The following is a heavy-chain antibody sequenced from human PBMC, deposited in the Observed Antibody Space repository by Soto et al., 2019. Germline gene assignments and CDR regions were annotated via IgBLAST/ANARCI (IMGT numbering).Heavy chain of an antibody. CDR3: ATDKDDYGDYGIDY. V-gene: IGHV1-8*01. J-gene: IGHJ4*02. CDR2: MIPNIGNA. D-gene: IGHD4-17*01. CDR1: GYSFTSYD. Sequence: ASVKVSCKASGYSFTSYDINGVRQATGQGLEWMGRMIPNIGNANYAQKFQGRVTMTRNKSTNTAYMELSRLRSEDTAVYYCATDKDDYGDYGIDYWGQGTLVTVSS.